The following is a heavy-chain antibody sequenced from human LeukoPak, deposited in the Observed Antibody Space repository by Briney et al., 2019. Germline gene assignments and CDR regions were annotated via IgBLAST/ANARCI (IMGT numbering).Heavy chain of an antibody. Sequence: SETLSLTCTVSGGSISSSSYYWGWIRQPPGKGLEWIGSIYYSGSTYYNPSLKSRVTISVDTSKNQFSLKLSSVTAADTAVYYCARHHYYDSSGYYNWFDPWGQGTLVTVSS. J-gene: IGHJ5*02. D-gene: IGHD3-22*01. V-gene: IGHV4-39*01. CDR2: IYYSGST. CDR3: ARHHYYDSSGYYNWFDP. CDR1: GGSISSSSYY.